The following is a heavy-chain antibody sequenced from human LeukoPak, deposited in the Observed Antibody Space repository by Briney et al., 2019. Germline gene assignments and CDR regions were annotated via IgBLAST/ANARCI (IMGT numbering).Heavy chain of an antibody. V-gene: IGHV3-23*01. Sequence: GGSLRLSCAASGFTFNNYAMSWVRQAPGKGLEWVSAISGSDAGTYYADSVKGRFTISRDNAKNSLYLQMNSLRAEDTAVYYCARDRSNYYDSRLDYWGQGTLVTVSS. J-gene: IGHJ4*02. CDR2: ISGSDAGT. CDR3: ARDRSNYYDSRLDY. CDR1: GFTFNNYA. D-gene: IGHD3-22*01.